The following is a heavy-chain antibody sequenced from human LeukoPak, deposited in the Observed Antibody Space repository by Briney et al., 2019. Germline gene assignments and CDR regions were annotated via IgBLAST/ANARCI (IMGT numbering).Heavy chain of an antibody. V-gene: IGHV1-2*02. CDR3: ARSYFDVLTNYYMWLAP. D-gene: IGHD3-9*01. CDR1: GYTFTDYY. Sequence: ASVKVSCKASGYTFTDYYIHWVRQAAGQGLEWMGLINLNSGDTYYAQNFQDRVTMTGDTSISTAYLELSSLRSDDTAVFYCARSYFDVLTNYYMWLAPWGQGTLVTVSS. J-gene: IGHJ5*02. CDR2: INLNSGDT.